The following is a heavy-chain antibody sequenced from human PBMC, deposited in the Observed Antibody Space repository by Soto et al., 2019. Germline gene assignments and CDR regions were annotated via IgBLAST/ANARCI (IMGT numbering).Heavy chain of an antibody. CDR3: GTYLVETVMVVAFDI. Sequence: ASVKVSCKASGYTFTSYDINWVRQATGQGLEYLGWMNPNSGNTNYAQKLQGRVTMTTDTSTSTAYMGLRSLRSDDMAVYYCGTYLVETVMVVAFDIWGQGTMVTVSS. CDR1: GYTFTSYD. D-gene: IGHD5-18*01. V-gene: IGHV1-18*03. CDR2: MNPNSGNT. J-gene: IGHJ3*02.